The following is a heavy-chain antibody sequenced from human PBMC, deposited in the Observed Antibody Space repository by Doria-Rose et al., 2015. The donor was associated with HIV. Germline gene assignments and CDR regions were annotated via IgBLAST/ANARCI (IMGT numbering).Heavy chain of an antibody. Sequence: QITLKESGPVLVKPTETLTLTCTVSGVSLSSPGMGVSWIRQPPGKALEWLANIFTDDERSYKTSLKSRLNISRGHSKSQVVITMTDMDPVDTATYYCARIKSSGWYHKYYFDFWGQGTLVIVSA. J-gene: IGHJ4*02. CDR1: GVSLSSPGMG. V-gene: IGHV2-26*01. D-gene: IGHD6-13*01. CDR3: ARIKSSGWYHKYYFDF. CDR2: IFTDDER.